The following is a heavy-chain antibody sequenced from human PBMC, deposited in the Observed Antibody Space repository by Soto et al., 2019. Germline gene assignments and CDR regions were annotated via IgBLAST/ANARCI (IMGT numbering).Heavy chain of an antibody. J-gene: IGHJ6*02. Sequence: GGSLRLSCAASGFTFSSYGMHWVRQAPGKGLEWVAVIWYDGSNKYYADSVKGRFTISRDNSKNTLYLQMNSLRAEDTAVYYWGGVSPWYGGKGGMDVWGEGTRVTLS. V-gene: IGHV3-33*01. CDR1: GFTFSSYG. D-gene: IGHD3-10*01. CDR3: GGVSPWYGGKGGMDV. CDR2: IWYDGSNK.